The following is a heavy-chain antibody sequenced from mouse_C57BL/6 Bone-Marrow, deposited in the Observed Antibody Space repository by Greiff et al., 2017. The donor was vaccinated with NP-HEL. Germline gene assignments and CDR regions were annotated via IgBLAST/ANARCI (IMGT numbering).Heavy chain of an antibody. Sequence: DVKLVESGGGLVKPGGSLKLSCAASGFTFSSYAMSWVRQTPEKRLEWVATISDGGSYTYYPDNVKGRFTISRDNAKNNLYLQMSHLKSEDTAMYYCARDLTMVTTEFAYWGQGTLVTVSA. D-gene: IGHD2-2*01. CDR1: GFTFSSYA. CDR2: ISDGGSYT. CDR3: ARDLTMVTTEFAY. V-gene: IGHV5-4*01. J-gene: IGHJ3*01.